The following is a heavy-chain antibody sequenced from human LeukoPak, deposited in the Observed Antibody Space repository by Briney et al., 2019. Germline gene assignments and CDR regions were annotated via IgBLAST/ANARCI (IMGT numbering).Heavy chain of an antibody. Sequence: GGSLRLSCAASGFTFSSYSMSWVRQAPGKGLEWVANIKQDGSEKYYVDSVKGRFTISRDNAKNSLYLQMNSLRAEDTAVYYCARERRATMTHYYFDYWGQGTLVTVSS. J-gene: IGHJ4*02. CDR1: GFTFSSYS. D-gene: IGHD3-22*01. V-gene: IGHV3-7*01. CDR2: IKQDGSEK. CDR3: ARERRATMTHYYFDY.